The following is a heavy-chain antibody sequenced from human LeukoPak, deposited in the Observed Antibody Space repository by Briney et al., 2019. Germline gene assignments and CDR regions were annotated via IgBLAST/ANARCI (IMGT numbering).Heavy chain of an antibody. CDR3: ARDLRTITVAGIGVFDI. J-gene: IGHJ3*02. V-gene: IGHV1-46*01. CDR1: GGTFSSYA. D-gene: IGHD6-19*01. Sequence: ASVKVSCKASGGTFSSYAISWMRQAPGQGLEWMGITNPSGGNTNYAQEFQGRVTMTRDMSTSTVYMELSSLRSEDTAAYYCARDLRTITVAGIGVFDIWGQGTMVTVSS. CDR2: TNPSGGNT.